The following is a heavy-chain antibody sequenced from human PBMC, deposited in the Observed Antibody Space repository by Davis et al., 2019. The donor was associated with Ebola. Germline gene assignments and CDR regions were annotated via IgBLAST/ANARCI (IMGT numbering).Heavy chain of an antibody. Sequence: AASVKVSCKASGYTFTSYGISWVRQAPGQGLEWMGRIIPILGIANYAQKFQGRVTITADKSTSTAYMELSSLRSEDTAVYYCARDGYDILTGYYSRGMDVWGQGTTVTVSS. V-gene: IGHV1-69*04. D-gene: IGHD3-9*01. CDR2: IIPILGIA. J-gene: IGHJ6*02. CDR3: ARDGYDILTGYYSRGMDV. CDR1: GYTFTSYG.